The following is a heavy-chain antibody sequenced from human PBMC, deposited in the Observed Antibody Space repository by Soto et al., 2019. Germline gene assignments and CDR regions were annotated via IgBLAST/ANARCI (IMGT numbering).Heavy chain of an antibody. Sequence: SETLSLTCTVSGGSISSGGYYWSWIRQHPGKGLEWIGYIYYSGSTYYNPSLKSRVTISVDTSKNQFSLKLSSVTAADTAVYYCARLILGSSFIGFDYWGQGTLVTVSS. CDR1: GGSISSGGYY. CDR3: ARLILGSSFIGFDY. D-gene: IGHD3-16*01. V-gene: IGHV4-31*03. CDR2: IYYSGST. J-gene: IGHJ4*02.